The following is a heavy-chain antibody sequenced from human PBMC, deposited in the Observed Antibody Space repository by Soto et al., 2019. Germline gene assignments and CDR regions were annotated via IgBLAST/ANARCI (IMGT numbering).Heavy chain of an antibody. CDR1: GDTFSKYA. D-gene: IGHD4-17*01. J-gene: IGHJ5*02. Sequence: QVQLVQSGAEVKEPGSSVKVSCKASGDTFSKYAISWVRQAPGQGLEWMGGIIPTLGITDFPQKFRGRVTLTAEESTSTAYLELSSLTSEDTALYYCARGVTTVTTGNWFDPWGQGTLVTVSS. CDR3: ARGVTTVTTGNWFDP. CDR2: IIPTLGIT. V-gene: IGHV1-69*01.